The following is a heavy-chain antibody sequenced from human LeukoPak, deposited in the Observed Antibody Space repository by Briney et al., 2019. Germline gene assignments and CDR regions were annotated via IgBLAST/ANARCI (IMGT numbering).Heavy chain of an antibody. D-gene: IGHD3-10*01. J-gene: IGHJ4*02. V-gene: IGHV3-23*01. Sequence: GGSLRLSCAVSGFIFSSFAMSWVRQAPGKGLEWVSGIDGDGGNTWNADSVKGRFTTSRDNSKNTLYLQMNSLRVEDTAVYYCAQDYGRDGEGTMFDYWGQGILVTVSS. CDR1: GFIFSSFA. CDR2: IDGDGGNT. CDR3: AQDYGRDGEGTMFDY.